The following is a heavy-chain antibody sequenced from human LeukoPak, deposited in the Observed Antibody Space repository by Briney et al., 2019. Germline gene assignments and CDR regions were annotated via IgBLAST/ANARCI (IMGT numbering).Heavy chain of an antibody. J-gene: IGHJ4*02. CDR1: GFTFSSYE. CDR3: ARDSGFGEVDY. Sequence: GGSLRLSCAASGFTFSSYEMNWVRQAPGKGLEWVSYISSSGSTIYYADSVKGRFTISRNNAKNSLYLQMNSLRAEDTAVYYCARDSGFGEVDYWGQGTLVTVSS. CDR2: ISSSGSTI. D-gene: IGHD3-10*01. V-gene: IGHV3-48*03.